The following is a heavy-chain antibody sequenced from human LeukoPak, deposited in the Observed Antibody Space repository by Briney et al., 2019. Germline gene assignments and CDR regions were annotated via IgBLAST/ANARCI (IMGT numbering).Heavy chain of an antibody. J-gene: IGHJ5*02. D-gene: IGHD2-21*02. Sequence: SETLSLTCGVSGGSLTGYYWSWIRQPPGKGLEWIGEVNHSGSTKYNPSLESRVSISLDTSKNHFSLRLSSVTAADTAVYYCARVEVVTAIPSGWFDPWGQGTLVTVSS. V-gene: IGHV4-34*01. CDR2: VNHSGST. CDR1: GGSLTGYY. CDR3: ARVEVVTAIPSGWFDP.